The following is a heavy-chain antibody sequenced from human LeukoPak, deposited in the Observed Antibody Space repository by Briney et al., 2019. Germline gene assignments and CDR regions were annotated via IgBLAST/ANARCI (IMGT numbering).Heavy chain of an antibody. D-gene: IGHD3-3*01. J-gene: IGHJ4*02. V-gene: IGHV4-30-4*01. CDR3: ARDPFLEWLLRPEYYFDY. CDR2: IYYSGST. Sequence: PSETLSLTCTVSGGSISSGDYYWSWIRQPPGKGLEWIGYIYYSGSTYYNPSLKSRVTISVDTPKNQFSLKLSSVTAADTAVYYCARDPFLEWLLRPEYYFDYWGQGTLVTVSS. CDR1: GGSISSGDYY.